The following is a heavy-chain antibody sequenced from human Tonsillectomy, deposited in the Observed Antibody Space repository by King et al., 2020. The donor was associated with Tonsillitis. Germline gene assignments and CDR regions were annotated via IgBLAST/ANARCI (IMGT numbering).Heavy chain of an antibody. Sequence: VQLVESGGGVVQPGGSLRLSCAASGFTFSSYGMHWVRQAPGKGLEWVAFIRYDGSNKYYADSVKGRFTISRDNSKNTLYLQMNSLRAEDTAVYYCAKGVSSGWYDYYFDYWGQGTVVTVSS. J-gene: IGHJ4*02. D-gene: IGHD6-19*01. V-gene: IGHV3-30*02. CDR1: GFTFSSYG. CDR2: IRYDGSNK. CDR3: AKGVSSGWYDYYFDY.